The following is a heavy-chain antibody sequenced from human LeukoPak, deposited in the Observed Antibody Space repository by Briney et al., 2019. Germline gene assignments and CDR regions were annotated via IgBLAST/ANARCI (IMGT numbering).Heavy chain of an antibody. Sequence: SENLSLTCTVSGTSINDYYWSWIRQPPGKRLEWIGYIYFSGHTNYSPPRKSRVTMSLDAPRDHFSLQLNSVTAADTAVYYCARGHGYSGHALAYWGLGILVTVSS. CDR1: GTSINDYY. CDR3: ARGHGYSGHALAY. CDR2: IYFSGHT. J-gene: IGHJ4*02. V-gene: IGHV4-59*01. D-gene: IGHD5-12*01.